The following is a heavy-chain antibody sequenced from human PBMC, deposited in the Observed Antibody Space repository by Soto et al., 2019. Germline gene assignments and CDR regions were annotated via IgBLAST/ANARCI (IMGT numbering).Heavy chain of an antibody. D-gene: IGHD3-22*01. CDR3: ARQIYDSDTGPNFHNYFDS. Sequence: PXEXLKISCKRSGYXFAGYLLTWVRHKPGKGLECMGRIDPSYSQTYYSPSFLFQVTISFTKSITSVFLQCISLRASDSAMYYCARQIYDSDTGPNFHNYFDSWGQGTPGTVS. V-gene: IGHV5-10-1*04. CDR2: IDPSYSQT. CDR1: GYXFAGYL. J-gene: IGHJ5*01.